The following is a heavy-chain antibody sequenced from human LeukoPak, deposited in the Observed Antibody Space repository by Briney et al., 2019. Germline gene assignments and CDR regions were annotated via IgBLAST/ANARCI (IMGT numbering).Heavy chain of an antibody. CDR1: GFSFSNYW. J-gene: IGHJ3*02. V-gene: IGHV3-7*01. CDR2: IKQDGNDK. Sequence: PGGSLRLSCAASGFSFSNYWMTWVRQAPGKGLEWVANIKQDGNDKYYVDSVEGRFTISRDNAKNTLYLQMNSLRAEDTAVYYCARDLDVVRLLGIMAYDAFDIWGQGTMVTVSS. CDR3: ARDLDVVRLLGIMAYDAFDI. D-gene: IGHD3-16*01.